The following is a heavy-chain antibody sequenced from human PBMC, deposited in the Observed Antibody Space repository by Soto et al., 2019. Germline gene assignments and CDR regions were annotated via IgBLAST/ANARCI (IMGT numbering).Heavy chain of an antibody. V-gene: IGHV4-34*01. D-gene: IGHD3-10*01. CDR2: INHSGST. J-gene: IGHJ5*02. CDR1: GGSFSGYY. Sequence: GSLSLTCAVYGGSFSGYYWSWIRQPPGKGLEWIGEINHSGSTNYNPSLKSRVTISVDTSKNQFSLKLSSVTAADTAVYYCATRITMVRGVIIYNWFDPWGQGTLVTVSS. CDR3: ATRITMVRGVIIYNWFDP.